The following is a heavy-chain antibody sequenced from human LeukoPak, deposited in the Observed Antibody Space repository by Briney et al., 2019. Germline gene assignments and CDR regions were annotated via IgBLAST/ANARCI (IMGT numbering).Heavy chain of an antibody. CDR3: AKDDYYDSSGDPNWFDP. V-gene: IGHV3-7*01. J-gene: IGHJ5*02. Sequence: PGGSLRLSCAASGFTFSRYWMSWVRQAPGKGLEWVASINQDESAKFYVDSVKGRFTISRDNSKNTLYLQMNSLRAEDTAVYFCAKDDYYDSSGDPNWFDPWGQGTLVTVSS. D-gene: IGHD3-22*01. CDR2: INQDESAK. CDR1: GFTFSRYW.